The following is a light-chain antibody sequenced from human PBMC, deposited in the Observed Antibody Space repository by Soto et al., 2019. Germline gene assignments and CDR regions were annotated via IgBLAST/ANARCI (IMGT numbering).Light chain of an antibody. J-gene: IGLJ2*01. CDR2: RNN. CDR3: AAWDDRSVL. CDR1: SSNIGTNY. V-gene: IGLV1-47*01. Sequence: QSVLTQPPSASGTPGQRVTISCSGSSSNIGTNYVSWYQLLPGTAPRLLIYRNNQRPSGVPDRFSGSKSGTSASLAISGLRSEDEADYFCAAWDDRSVLVCGGTQLTVL.